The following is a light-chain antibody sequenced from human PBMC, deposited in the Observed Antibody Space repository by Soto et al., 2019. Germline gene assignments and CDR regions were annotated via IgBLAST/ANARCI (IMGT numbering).Light chain of an antibody. CDR1: QNIINF. CDR2: GAS. CDR3: QQSYSTPYS. V-gene: IGKV1-39*01. J-gene: IGKJ2*01. Sequence: DIQMTQFPSSLDASVGDRVTITCRASQNIINFLNWYQQKPGKGPNLLIYGASSLQSGDPSRFSGSGSGTDFTLPIANLQPEAFATYFCQQSYSTPYSFGQGTELEI.